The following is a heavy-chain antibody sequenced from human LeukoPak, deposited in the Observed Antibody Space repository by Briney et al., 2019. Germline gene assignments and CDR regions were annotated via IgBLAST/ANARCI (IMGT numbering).Heavy chain of an antibody. Sequence: GGSLRLSCAASGFTFSTYGMHWVRQAPGKGLEGVAVISYDGNNKYYADSVKGRFTISRDNSKNTLYLQMNSLRAGDTAVYYCAKDQCSGGTCYPRPDYWGQGTLVTVSS. CDR1: GFTFSTYG. D-gene: IGHD2-15*01. J-gene: IGHJ4*02. CDR3: AKDQCSGGTCYPRPDY. V-gene: IGHV3-30*18. CDR2: ISYDGNNK.